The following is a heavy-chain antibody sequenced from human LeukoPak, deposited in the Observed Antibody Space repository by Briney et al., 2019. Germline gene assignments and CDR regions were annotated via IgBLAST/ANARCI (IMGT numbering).Heavy chain of an antibody. Sequence: PGGSLRLSCAASGFTVSSNCMSWVRQAPGKGLEWVSVIYSGGSTYYADSVKGRFTISRDNSKNTLYLQMNSLRAEDTAVYYCARDRVDGSGRAFDPWGQGTLVTVSS. CDR1: GFTVSSNC. CDR2: IYSGGST. V-gene: IGHV3-66*02. D-gene: IGHD3-10*01. J-gene: IGHJ5*02. CDR3: ARDRVDGSGRAFDP.